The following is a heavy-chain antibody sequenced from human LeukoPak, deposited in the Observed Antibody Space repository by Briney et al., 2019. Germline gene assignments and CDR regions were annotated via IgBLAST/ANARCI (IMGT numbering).Heavy chain of an antibody. Sequence: GESLKISCKGSGYSFTSYWIAWVRQMPGKGLEWMGIIYPDDFDTRYSPSFQGQVTITADKSISTAYLQWSSLKASDNAMYYYARQRRSSGWPNDYWGQGTLVTVSS. CDR3: ARQRRSSGWPNDY. V-gene: IGHV5-51*01. D-gene: IGHD6-19*01. CDR1: GYSFTSYW. CDR2: IYPDDFDT. J-gene: IGHJ4*02.